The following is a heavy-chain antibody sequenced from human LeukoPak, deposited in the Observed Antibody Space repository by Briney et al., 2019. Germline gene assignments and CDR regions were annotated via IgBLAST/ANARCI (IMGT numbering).Heavy chain of an antibody. D-gene: IGHD6-19*01. Sequence: GGSLRLSCAASGFTFSSYEMNWVRQAPGKGLEWVSYISSSGSTIYYADSVKGRFTISRDNAKNSLYLQMNSLRAEDTAVYYCARGGYSSGWSRVGAFDIWGQGTMVTVSS. CDR2: ISSSGSTI. CDR1: GFTFSSYE. V-gene: IGHV3-48*03. CDR3: ARGGYSSGWSRVGAFDI. J-gene: IGHJ3*02.